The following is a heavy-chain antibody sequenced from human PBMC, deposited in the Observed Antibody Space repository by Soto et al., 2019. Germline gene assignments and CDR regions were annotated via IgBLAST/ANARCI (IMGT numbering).Heavy chain of an antibody. CDR3: ARYCSGGSCSDYYYGMDV. CDR2: INAGNGNT. D-gene: IGHD2-15*01. Sequence: ASVKVSCKASGFTLTNYYIHWLRQTPGQRLEWMGWINAGNGNTKYSQKFQGRVTITRDTSASTAYMELSSLRSEDTAVYYCARYCSGGSCSDYYYGMDVWGQGTTVTVSS. J-gene: IGHJ6*02. V-gene: IGHV1-3*01. CDR1: GFTLTNYY.